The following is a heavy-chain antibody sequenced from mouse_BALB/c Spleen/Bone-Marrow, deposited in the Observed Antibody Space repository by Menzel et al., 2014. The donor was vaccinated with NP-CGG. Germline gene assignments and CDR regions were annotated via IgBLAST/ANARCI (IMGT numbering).Heavy chain of an antibody. CDR1: GYTFTSYW. Sequence: EVKLQESGTVLARPGASVKMSCKASGYTFTSYWMHWVKQRPGQGLEWIGTIYPGKSDTTYNQKFKGKAKLTAVTSTSTASMEPSSLTNEDSAVYYCTTHERNYFDYWGQGTTLTVSS. J-gene: IGHJ2*01. CDR3: TTHERNYFDY. V-gene: IGHV1-5*01. CDR2: IYPGKSDT.